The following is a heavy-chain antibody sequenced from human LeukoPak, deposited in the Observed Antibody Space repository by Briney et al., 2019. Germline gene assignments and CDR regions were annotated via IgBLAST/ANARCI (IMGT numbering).Heavy chain of an antibody. V-gene: IGHV4-34*01. D-gene: IGHD5-18*01. CDR2: INHSGST. CDR3: ARQGYSYGYDY. J-gene: IGHJ4*02. CDR1: GGSFSGYY. Sequence: PSETLSLTCAVYGGSFSGYYWSWIRQPPGKGLEWIGEINHSGSTNYNPSLKSRVTISVDTSKNQFSLKLSSVTAADTAVYYCARQGYSYGYDYWGQGTLVTVSS.